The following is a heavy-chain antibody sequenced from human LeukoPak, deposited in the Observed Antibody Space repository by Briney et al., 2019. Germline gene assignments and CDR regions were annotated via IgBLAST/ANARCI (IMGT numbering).Heavy chain of an antibody. CDR3: ARHDGLAAVTKFDY. CDR2: IYYSGST. Sequence: PSETLSLTCVVSGGSISSSDYYWAWIRQPPGKGLEWIGSIYYSGSTLYNSSLKSRVTISVDASTNQFSLKLNSVTAADTAVYYCARHDGLAAVTKFDYWGQGTLVTVSS. J-gene: IGHJ4*02. D-gene: IGHD6-13*01. CDR1: GGSISSSDYY. V-gene: IGHV4-39*01.